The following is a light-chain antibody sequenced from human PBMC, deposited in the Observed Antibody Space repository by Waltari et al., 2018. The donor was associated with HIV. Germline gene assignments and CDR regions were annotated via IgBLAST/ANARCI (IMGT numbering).Light chain of an antibody. V-gene: IGLV2-14*01. CDR2: EVS. CDR1: RGDVGTYNY. CDR3: SSYTSRDTFV. J-gene: IGLJ1*01. Sequence: GQSITISCTGARGDVGTYNYVSWYQQLPGKAPKLIIYEVSNRPSGLSNRFSGSKSGNTASLTISGLQAEDEGYYYCSSYTSRDTFVFGTGTEVTVL.